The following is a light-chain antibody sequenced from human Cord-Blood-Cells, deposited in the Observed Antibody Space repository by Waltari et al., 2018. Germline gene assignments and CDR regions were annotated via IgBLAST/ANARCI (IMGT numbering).Light chain of an antibody. CDR3: CSYAGSSTWV. CDR1: SSDVGSYHL. J-gene: IGLJ2*01. CDR2: EGS. Sequence: QSALTQPASVSGSPGQSLTISCTGTSSDVGSYHLVLWYQQHPGKAPKLMIYEGSKRPSGVSNRFSGSKSGNTASLTISGLQAEDEADYYCCSYAGSSTWVFGGGTKLTVL. V-gene: IGLV2-23*01.